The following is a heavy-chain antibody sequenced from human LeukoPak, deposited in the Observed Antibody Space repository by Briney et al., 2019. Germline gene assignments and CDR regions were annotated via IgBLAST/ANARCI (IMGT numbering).Heavy chain of an antibody. CDR3: ARVGGGYYDSSGPYGGAFDI. J-gene: IGHJ3*02. Sequence: PGGSLRLSCAASGFTFSDYYMSWIRQAPGKGLEWVSYISNSGSTIYYADSVKGRFTISWDNAKNSLYLQMNSLRAEDTAVYYCARVGGGYYDSSGPYGGAFDIWGQGTMVTVSS. V-gene: IGHV3-11*01. CDR1: GFTFSDYY. D-gene: IGHD3-22*01. CDR2: ISNSGSTI.